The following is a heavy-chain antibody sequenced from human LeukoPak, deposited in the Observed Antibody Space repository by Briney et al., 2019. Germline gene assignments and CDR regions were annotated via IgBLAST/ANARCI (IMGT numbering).Heavy chain of an antibody. CDR1: GGSISSYY. D-gene: IGHD3-10*01. CDR2: IYTSGST. CDR3: ARVVVRGVINYYYYYMDV. V-gene: IGHV4-4*07. Sequence: PSETLSLTRTVSGGSISSYYWSWIRQPAGKGLEWIGRIYTSGSTNYNPSLKSRVTISVDKSKNQFSLKLSSVTAADTAVYYCARVVVRGVINYYYYYMDVWGKGTTVTVSS. J-gene: IGHJ6*03.